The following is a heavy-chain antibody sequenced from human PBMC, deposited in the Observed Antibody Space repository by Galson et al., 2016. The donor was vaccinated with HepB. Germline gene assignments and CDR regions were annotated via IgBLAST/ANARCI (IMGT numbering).Heavy chain of an antibody. CDR2: ISGTGDKT. Sequence: SLRLSCAASGFNFSPYAMNWVRQAPGKGLECVSGISGTGDKTHYADSVKGRFTISRDNAKNTLYLQMNSLTVDDTAVYYCANTRGLGDQGTLVTVSS. CDR3: ANTRGL. J-gene: IGHJ4*02. D-gene: IGHD3/OR15-3a*01. V-gene: IGHV3-23*01. CDR1: GFNFSPYA.